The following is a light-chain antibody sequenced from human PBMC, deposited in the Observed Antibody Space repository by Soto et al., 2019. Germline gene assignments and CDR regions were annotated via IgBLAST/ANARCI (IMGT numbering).Light chain of an antibody. CDR1: QSVSSN. J-gene: IGKJ5*01. V-gene: IGKV3-11*01. Sequence: EIVLTQSPATLSVSPGERATLSCRASQSVSSNLAWYQQKPGQAPRLLIYDASNRATGIPARFSGSGSGTDFTLTISSLEPEDFAVYYCQQRSNWPPFTFAQGTRLE. CDR3: QQRSNWPPFT. CDR2: DAS.